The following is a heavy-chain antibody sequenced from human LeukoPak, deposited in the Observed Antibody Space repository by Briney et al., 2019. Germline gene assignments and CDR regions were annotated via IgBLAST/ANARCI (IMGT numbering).Heavy chain of an antibody. CDR1: GYTFTSYG. Sequence: ASVKVSYKASGYTFTSYGISWVRQAPGQGLEWMGWISAYNGNTNYAQKLQGRVTMTTDTSTSTAYMELRSLRSDDTAVYYCARGYCSGGSCPKNWFDPWGQGTLVTVSS. J-gene: IGHJ5*02. CDR3: ARGYCSGGSCPKNWFDP. CDR2: ISAYNGNT. V-gene: IGHV1-18*01. D-gene: IGHD2-15*01.